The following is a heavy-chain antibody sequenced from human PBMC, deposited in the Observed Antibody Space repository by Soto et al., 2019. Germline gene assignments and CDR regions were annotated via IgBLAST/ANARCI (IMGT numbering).Heavy chain of an antibody. Sequence: EVQLVESGGGLIQPGGSLRLSCAASGFAVSSKYMTWVRQAPGKGLEWVSVIYGGGTTYYADSVKGRFTISRDTSKNTLYLQMNSLGAEDTAVYYCVQTTGWPGFDVWGQGTLVTVSS. CDR2: IYGGGTT. D-gene: IGHD6-19*01. J-gene: IGHJ4*02. CDR1: GFAVSSKY. V-gene: IGHV3-53*01. CDR3: VQTTGWPGFDV.